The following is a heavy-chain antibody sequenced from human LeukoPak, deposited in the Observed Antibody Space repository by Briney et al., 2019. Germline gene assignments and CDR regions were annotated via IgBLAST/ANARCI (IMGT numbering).Heavy chain of an antibody. J-gene: IGHJ4*02. Sequence: PSETLSLTCTVSGGSISSYYWTWIRQPPAKGLEWIGNIYYSGSTNYNPSLKSRVTISVDTSKNQFSLKLSSVTAADTAVYYCARQSYSSAWYFFAYWGQGTLVTVSS. V-gene: IGHV4-59*08. CDR1: GGSISSYY. CDR2: IYYSGST. D-gene: IGHD6-19*01. CDR3: ARQSYSSAWYFFAY.